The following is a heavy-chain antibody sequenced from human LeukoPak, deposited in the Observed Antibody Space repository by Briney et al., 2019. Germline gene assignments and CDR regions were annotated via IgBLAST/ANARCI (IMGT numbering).Heavy chain of an antibody. Sequence: PGGSLRLSCAASGFTFSIYWMNWVRQAPGKGLEWVAHIQQDGGEKYYVDSVKGRFTISRDNAKNSLFLQMNSLRAEDTAVYYCARDANYGDYDPVIYYMDFWGKGTTVTVSS. CDR3: ARDANYGDYDPVIYYMDF. CDR1: GFTFSIYW. J-gene: IGHJ6*03. CDR2: IQQDGGEK. D-gene: IGHD4-17*01. V-gene: IGHV3-7*01.